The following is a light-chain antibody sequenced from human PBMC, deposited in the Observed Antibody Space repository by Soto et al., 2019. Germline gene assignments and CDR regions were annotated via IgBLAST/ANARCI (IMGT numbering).Light chain of an antibody. Sequence: QSALTQPPSVSGAPGQRVSISCTGGSSNIGAGYDVHWYQHLPGTAPKLLIYANNNRPSGVPDRFSGSKSGTSASLAITGLQAEDDADYYCSSFTSGRTLFGTGPKVTVL. CDR3: SSFTSGRTL. CDR1: SSNIGAGYD. J-gene: IGLJ1*01. CDR2: ANN. V-gene: IGLV1-40*01.